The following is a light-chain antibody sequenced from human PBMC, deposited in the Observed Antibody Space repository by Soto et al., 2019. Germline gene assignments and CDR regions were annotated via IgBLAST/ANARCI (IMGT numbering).Light chain of an antibody. CDR1: QDVRNY. CDR3: LQDYSWPWT. Sequence: AIQMTQSPSSLSASVGARLTITGRASQDVRNYVGWYQQKPGKAPKFLIYGAFSLETGIPSRFSGSGYGTEFTLTINSLLPEEFATYFCLQDYSWPWTFGQGTKVDIK. V-gene: IGKV1-6*01. CDR2: GAF. J-gene: IGKJ1*01.